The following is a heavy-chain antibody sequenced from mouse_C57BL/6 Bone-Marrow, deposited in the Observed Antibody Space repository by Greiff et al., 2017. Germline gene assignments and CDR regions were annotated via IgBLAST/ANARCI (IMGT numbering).Heavy chain of an antibody. CDR3: AVLGYYYGSSHHWYFDV. Sequence: VHVKQSGPELVKPGDSVKISCKASGYSFTGYFMNWVMQSHGKSLEWIGRINPYNGDTFYNQKFKGKATLTVDKSSSTAHMELRSLTSEDSAVYYCAVLGYYYGSSHHWYFDVWGTGTTVTVSS. CDR2: INPYNGDT. D-gene: IGHD1-1*01. CDR1: GYSFTGYF. V-gene: IGHV1-20*01. J-gene: IGHJ1*03.